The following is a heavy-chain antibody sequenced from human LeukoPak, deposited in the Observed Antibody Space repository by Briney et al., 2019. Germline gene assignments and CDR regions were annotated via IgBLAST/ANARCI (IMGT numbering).Heavy chain of an antibody. CDR1: GFTFSSYA. V-gene: IGHV3-23*01. CDR2: ISGSGGST. D-gene: IGHD2-15*01. J-gene: IGHJ6*02. CDR3: AKGRFYCSGGSCSDYYGMDV. Sequence: PGGSLRLSCAASGFTFSSYAMSWVRQAPGKGLEWVSGISGSGGSTYYADSVKGRFTISRDNSKNTLYLQMNSLGAEDTAVYYCAKGRFYCSGGSCSDYYGMDVWGQGTTVTVSS.